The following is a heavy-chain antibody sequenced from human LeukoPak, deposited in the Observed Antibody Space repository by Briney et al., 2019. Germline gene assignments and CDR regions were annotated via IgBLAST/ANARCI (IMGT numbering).Heavy chain of an antibody. CDR3: AREDNTRADY. CDR2: ITSSGTTL. V-gene: IGHV3-11*01. D-gene: IGHD1-26*01. J-gene: IGHJ4*02. CDR1: GFTFSDYY. Sequence: GGSLRLSCAASGFTFSDYYMSWIRQAPGKGLEWIAYITSSGTTLYYADSVKGRFTISRDNAKNSLYLQMNSLRAEDTAVYYCAREDNTRADYWGQGTLVTVSS.